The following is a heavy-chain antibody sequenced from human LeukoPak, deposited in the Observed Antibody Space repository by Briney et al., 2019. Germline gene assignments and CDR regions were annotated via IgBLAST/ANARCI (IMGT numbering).Heavy chain of an antibody. J-gene: IGHJ6*03. CDR2: INHSGST. CDR3: ARGRQQLASYYYYYMDV. D-gene: IGHD6-13*01. V-gene: IGHV4-34*01. CDR1: GGSISNYY. Sequence: SETLSLTCSVSGGSISNYYWSWIRQSPGKVPEWIGEINHSGSTNYNPSLKSRVTISVDTSKNQFSLKLSSVTAADTAVYYCARGRQQLASYYYYYMDVWGKGTTVTVSS.